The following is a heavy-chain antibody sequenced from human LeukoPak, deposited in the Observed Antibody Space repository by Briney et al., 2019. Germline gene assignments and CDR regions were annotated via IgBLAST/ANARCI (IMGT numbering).Heavy chain of an antibody. J-gene: IGHJ4*02. D-gene: IGHD3-10*01. V-gene: IGHV3-23*01. CDR3: AKADYYYGSGSLYFDY. CDR1: GFTFSDYA. Sequence: PGGSLRLSCAASGFTFSDYAMRWVRQAPGKGLEWLSEISGGGGGAYYADSVKGRFTISRDNAKNSLYLQMNSLRADDTALYYCAKADYYYGSGSLYFDYWGQGTLVTVSS. CDR2: ISGGGGGA.